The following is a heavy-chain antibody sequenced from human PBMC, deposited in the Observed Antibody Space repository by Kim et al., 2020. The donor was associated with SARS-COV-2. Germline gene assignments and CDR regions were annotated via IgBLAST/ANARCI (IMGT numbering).Heavy chain of an antibody. CDR3: AREIDFMGIAAAGTVFDY. Sequence: SETLSLTCAVSGGSISSSNWWSWVRQPPGKGLEWIGEIYHSGSTNYNPSLKSRVTISVDKSKNQFSLKLSSVTAADTAVYYCAREIDFMGIAAAGTVFDYWGQGTLVTVSS. J-gene: IGHJ4*02. D-gene: IGHD6-13*01. CDR2: IYHSGST. CDR1: GGSISSSNW. V-gene: IGHV4-4*02.